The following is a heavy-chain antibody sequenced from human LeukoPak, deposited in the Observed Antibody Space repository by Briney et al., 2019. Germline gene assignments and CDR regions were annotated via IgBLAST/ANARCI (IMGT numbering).Heavy chain of an antibody. V-gene: IGHV3-48*01. J-gene: IGHJ3*02. CDR3: ARGYDYGGNDDAFDI. CDR2: ISSSSSTI. CDR1: GFTFSSYA. Sequence: GGSLRLSCAASGFTFSSYAMSWVRQAPGKGLEWVSYISSSSSTIYYADSVKGRFTISRDNAKNSLYLQMNSLRAEDTAVYYCARGYDYGGNDDAFDIWGQGTMVTVSS. D-gene: IGHD4-23*01.